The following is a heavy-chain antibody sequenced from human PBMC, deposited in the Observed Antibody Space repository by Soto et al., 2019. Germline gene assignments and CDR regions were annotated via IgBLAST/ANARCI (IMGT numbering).Heavy chain of an antibody. D-gene: IGHD5-18*01. J-gene: IGHJ5*01. V-gene: IGHV3-30*03. CDR3: VSDRGYGHASVPYS. CDR2: ISYDGSLQ. Sequence: QAQLVESGGGVVQPGRSLRLSCAASGFAFSSYGMHWVRQAPGTGLEWVAVISYDGSLQHYADSVKGRFTISRDNSKNMVLLQRSSLRAEDTAVYYCVSDRGYGHASVPYSGGQGTRVSVSS. CDR1: GFAFSSYG.